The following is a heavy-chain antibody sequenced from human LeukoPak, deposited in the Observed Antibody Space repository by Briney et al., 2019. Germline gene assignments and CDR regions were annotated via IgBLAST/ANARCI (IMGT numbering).Heavy chain of an antibody. CDR1: GFTFSSYA. CDR2: VTSNGGST. Sequence: PGGSLRLSCAASGFTFSSYAMHWVRQAPGEGLEYVSAVTSNGGSTYYANSVKGRFTISRDNSKNTLYLQMGSLRAEDTAVYYCARDRHMYYYDSSGYSYWGQGTLVTVSS. J-gene: IGHJ4*02. V-gene: IGHV3-64*01. CDR3: ARDRHMYYYDSSGYSY. D-gene: IGHD3-22*01.